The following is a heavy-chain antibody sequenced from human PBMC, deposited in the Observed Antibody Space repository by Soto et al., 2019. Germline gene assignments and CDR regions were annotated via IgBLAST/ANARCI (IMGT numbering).Heavy chain of an antibody. J-gene: IGHJ4*01. CDR3: SLVSSLTATKIDF. Sequence: SETLSLTCTVSGGSIRSYYLCWIRQPPGKGLECIGYIYYSGSTNYNPSLKSRVTISVDTSKNQFSLKLSSVTAADTAVFYCSLVSSLTATKIDFWGQGTLVTVSS. CDR1: GGSIRSYY. CDR2: IYYSGST. V-gene: IGHV4-59*08. D-gene: IGHD6-25*01.